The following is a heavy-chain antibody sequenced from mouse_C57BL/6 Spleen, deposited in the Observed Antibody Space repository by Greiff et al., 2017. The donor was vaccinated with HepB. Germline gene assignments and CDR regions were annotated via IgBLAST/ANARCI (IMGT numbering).Heavy chain of an antibody. V-gene: IGHV1-80*01. D-gene: IGHD2-4*01. J-gene: IGHJ1*03. CDR2: IYPGDGDT. CDR1: GYAFSSYW. Sequence: QVQLKESGAELVKPGASVKISCKASGYAFSSYWMNWVKQRPGKGLEWIGQIYPGDGDTNYNGKFKGKATLTADKSSSTAYMQLSSLTSEDSAVYFCARDYDYDWYFDVWGTGTTVTVSS. CDR3: ARDYDYDWYFDV.